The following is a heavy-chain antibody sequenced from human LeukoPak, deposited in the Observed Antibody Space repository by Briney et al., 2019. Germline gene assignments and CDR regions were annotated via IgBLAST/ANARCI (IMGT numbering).Heavy chain of an antibody. Sequence: NPSETLSLTCTVSGGSISSYYWSWIRQPPGKGLEWIGYIYYSGSTNYNPSLKSRVTISVDTSKNQFSLKLSSVTAADTAVYYCARHITVSYDAFNLWGRGTMVTVSS. CDR3: ARHITVSYDAFNL. CDR1: GGSISSYY. J-gene: IGHJ3*01. D-gene: IGHD6-19*01. V-gene: IGHV4-59*08. CDR2: IYYSGST.